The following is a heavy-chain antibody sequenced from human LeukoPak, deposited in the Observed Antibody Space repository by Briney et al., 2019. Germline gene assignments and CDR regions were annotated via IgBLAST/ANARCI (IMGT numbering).Heavy chain of an antibody. Sequence: ASVKVSCKASGYTFTSYYMHWVRQAPGQGLEWMGIINPSGGSTSYAQKFQGRVTMTRDTSTSTAYMELRSLRSDDTAVYYCARVVPAATNWFDPWGQGTLVTVSS. J-gene: IGHJ5*02. V-gene: IGHV1-46*01. CDR3: ARVVPAATNWFDP. CDR1: GYTFTSYY. CDR2: INPSGGST. D-gene: IGHD2-2*01.